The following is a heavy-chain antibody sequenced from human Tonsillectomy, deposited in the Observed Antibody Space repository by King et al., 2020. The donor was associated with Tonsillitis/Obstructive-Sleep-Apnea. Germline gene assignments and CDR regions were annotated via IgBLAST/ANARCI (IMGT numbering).Heavy chain of an antibody. V-gene: IGHV3-23*04. CDR1: GFTFSSYA. D-gene: IGHD1-14*01. CDR2: ISGSGGNT. J-gene: IGHJ4*02. CDR3: ASGRWDNPFFDY. Sequence: EGQLVESGGGLVQPGGSLRLSCAASGFTFSSYAMSWVRQAPGKGLEWVSAISGSGGNTYYADSVKGRFTISRDNSKSTLYLQMNSLRAEDTAVFYCASGRWDNPFFDYWGQGTLVTGSS.